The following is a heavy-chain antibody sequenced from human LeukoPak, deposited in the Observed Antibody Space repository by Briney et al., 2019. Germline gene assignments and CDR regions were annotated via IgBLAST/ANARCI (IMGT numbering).Heavy chain of an antibody. D-gene: IGHD3-16*01. V-gene: IGHV4-4*07. J-gene: IGHJ6*03. CDR1: GGSISSYY. CDR2: IYTSGST. Sequence: SETLSLTCTVSGGSISSYYWSWIRQPAGKGLEWIGRIYTSGSTNYNPSLKSRVTISVDTSKNQFSLKLSSVTAADTAVYYCARDQFGIYIVDYYYMDVWGKGTTVTVSS. CDR3: ARDQFGIYIVDYYYMDV.